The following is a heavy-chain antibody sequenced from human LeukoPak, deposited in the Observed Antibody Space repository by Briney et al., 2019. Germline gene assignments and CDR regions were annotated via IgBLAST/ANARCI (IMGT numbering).Heavy chain of an antibody. CDR2: IYYSGST. Sequence: SETLSLTCTVSGGSISSSSYYWGWIRQPPGKGLEWIGSIYYSGSTYYNPSLKSRVTISADTSKNQFSLKLSSVTAADTAVYYCARRRHYDFWSGYSDNWFDPWGQGTLVTVSS. D-gene: IGHD3-3*01. J-gene: IGHJ5*02. CDR1: GGSISSSSYY. CDR3: ARRRHYDFWSGYSDNWFDP. V-gene: IGHV4-39*01.